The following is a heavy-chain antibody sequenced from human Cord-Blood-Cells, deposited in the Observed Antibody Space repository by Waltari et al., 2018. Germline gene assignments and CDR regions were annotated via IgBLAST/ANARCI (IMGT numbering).Heavy chain of an antibody. CDR3: AKANWGLGAVDI. CDR2: SIWNSGSI. Sequence: EVQLVESGGGLVQPGRSLRLSCAASGFTFDDYAMHWVRQAPGKGVKWVSGSIWNSGSIGYADSVNGRFTISRDNAKNSLYLQMNSLRAEDTALYYCAKANWGLGAVDIWGQGTMVTVSS. J-gene: IGHJ3*02. D-gene: IGHD7-27*01. V-gene: IGHV3-9*01. CDR1: GFTFDDYA.